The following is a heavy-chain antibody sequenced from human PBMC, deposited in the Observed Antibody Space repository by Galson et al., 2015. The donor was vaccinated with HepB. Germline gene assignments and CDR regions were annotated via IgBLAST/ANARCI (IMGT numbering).Heavy chain of an antibody. J-gene: IGHJ3*02. CDR3: ARVNTPWGREDGFDI. Sequence: CAISGDSVSRNSVTWNWIRQSPSRGLEWLGRTYYGSKWYHDYAVSVKSRVTINADTSKNQFSLQLNSVTPEDTAVYYYARVNTPWGREDGFDIWGQGTMVTVSS. CDR2: TYYGSKWYH. D-gene: IGHD3-16*01. CDR1: GDSVSRNSVT. V-gene: IGHV6-1*01.